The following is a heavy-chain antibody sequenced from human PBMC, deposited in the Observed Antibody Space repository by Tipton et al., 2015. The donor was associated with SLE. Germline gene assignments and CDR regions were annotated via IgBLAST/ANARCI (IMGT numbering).Heavy chain of an antibody. CDR1: GFTFSSYA. Sequence: GSLRLSCAASGFTFSSYAMSWVRQAPGKGLECVSAISGSGGSTYYAASVKGRFTISRDNAKSTLYLQMSNLRAEDTAIYYCVSGGSGGFNYWGQGTQVTVSS. J-gene: IGHJ4*02. CDR3: VSGGSGGFNY. CDR2: ISGSGGST. D-gene: IGHD2-15*01. V-gene: IGHV3-23*01.